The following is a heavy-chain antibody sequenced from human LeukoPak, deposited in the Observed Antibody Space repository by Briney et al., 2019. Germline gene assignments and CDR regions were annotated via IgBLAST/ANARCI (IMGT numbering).Heavy chain of an antibody. Sequence: PGGSLRLSCAASGFTFDDYAMHWVRQAPGKGLEWVSGISWNSGSIGYADSVKGRFTISRDNAKNSLYLQMNSLRAEDMALYYCAKSLGPITSVAFDIWGQGTMVTVSS. D-gene: IGHD1-14*01. J-gene: IGHJ3*02. CDR3: AKSLGPITSVAFDI. CDR2: ISWNSGSI. CDR1: GFTFDDYA. V-gene: IGHV3-9*03.